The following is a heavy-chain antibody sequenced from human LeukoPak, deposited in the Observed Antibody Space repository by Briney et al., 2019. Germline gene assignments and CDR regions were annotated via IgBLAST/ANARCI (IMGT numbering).Heavy chain of an antibody. CDR3: AKDRPNYYGSNGHYYKLNGDC. Sequence: GGSLRLSCAASGFTFSSYAMSWVRQAPGKGLEWVSSITSSGAATYYADSVKGRFTISRDNYDSTLYLQMNSLRAEDTAVYYCAKDRPNYYGSNGHYYKLNGDCWGQGTLVTVSS. CDR2: ITSSGAAT. J-gene: IGHJ4*02. CDR1: GFTFSSYA. V-gene: IGHV3-23*01. D-gene: IGHD3-22*01.